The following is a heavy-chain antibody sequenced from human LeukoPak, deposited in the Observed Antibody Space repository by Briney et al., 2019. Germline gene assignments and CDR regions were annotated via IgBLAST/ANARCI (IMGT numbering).Heavy chain of an antibody. D-gene: IGHD6-13*01. CDR2: ISSSSSYI. CDR1: GFTFSSYS. V-gene: IGHV3-21*01. CDR3: ARDPDGVAAADPPTSVDY. Sequence: PGGSLRLSCAASGFTFSSYSMNWVRQAPGKGLEWVSSISSSSSYIYYADSVKGRFTISRDNAKNSLYLQMNSLRAEDTAVYYCARDPDGVAAADPPTSVDYWGQGTLVTVSS. J-gene: IGHJ4*02.